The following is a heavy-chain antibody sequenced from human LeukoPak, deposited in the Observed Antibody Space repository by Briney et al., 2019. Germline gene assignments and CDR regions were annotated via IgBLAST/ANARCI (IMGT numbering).Heavy chain of an antibody. CDR2: IIPIFGTA. CDR3: ARDSDYDGNSVMYY. D-gene: IGHD4-23*01. Sequence: GASVKVSCKASGYTFTGYYMHWVRQAPGQGLEWMGGIIPIFGTANYAQKFQGRVTITADKSTSTAYMELSSLRSEDTAVYYCARDSDYDGNSVMYYWGQGTLVTVSS. J-gene: IGHJ4*02. CDR1: GYTFTGYY. V-gene: IGHV1-69*06.